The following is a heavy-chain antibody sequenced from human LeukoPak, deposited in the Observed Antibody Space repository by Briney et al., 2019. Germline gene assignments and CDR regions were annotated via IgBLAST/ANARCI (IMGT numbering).Heavy chain of an antibody. CDR3: ARGDILTGYQN. J-gene: IGHJ4*02. CDR1: GFTFSSYW. D-gene: IGHD3-9*01. CDR2: INSDGSST. V-gene: IGHV3-74*01. Sequence: GGSLRLSCAASGFTFSSYWMHWVRQAPGKGLVWVSRINSDGSSTSYADSVKGRFTISRDNAKNTLYLQMNSLRAEGTAVYYCARGDILTGYQNWGQGTLVTVSS.